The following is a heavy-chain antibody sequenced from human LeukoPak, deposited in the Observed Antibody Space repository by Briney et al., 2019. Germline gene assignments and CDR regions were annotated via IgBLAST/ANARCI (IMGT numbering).Heavy chain of an antibody. J-gene: IGHJ4*02. D-gene: IGHD5-12*01. V-gene: IGHV1-18*04. CDR2: ISAYNGNT. Sequence: ASVKVSCKASGYTFTDYYIHWVRQAPGQGLEWMGWISAYNGNTNYAQKLQGRVTMTTDTSTSTAYMELRSLRSDDTAVYYCARGWGIVATSSPLDYWGQGTLVTVSS. CDR3: ARGWGIVATSSPLDY. CDR1: GYTFTDYY.